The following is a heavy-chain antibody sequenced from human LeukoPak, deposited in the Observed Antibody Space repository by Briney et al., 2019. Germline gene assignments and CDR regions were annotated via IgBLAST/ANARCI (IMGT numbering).Heavy chain of an antibody. CDR3: AREDTAEDAFDI. CDR2: ISAYNGNT. D-gene: IGHD5-18*01. Sequence: ASVKVSCKASGYTFNTYGISWVRQAPGQGLEWMGGISAYNGNTNYAQKLQGRVTMTTDTSTSTAYMELRSLRSDDTAVYYCAREDTAEDAFDIWGQGTMVTVSS. J-gene: IGHJ3*02. V-gene: IGHV1-18*01. CDR1: GYTFNTYG.